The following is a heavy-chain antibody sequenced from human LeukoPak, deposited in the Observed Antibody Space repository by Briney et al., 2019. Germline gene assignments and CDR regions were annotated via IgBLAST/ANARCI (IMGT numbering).Heavy chain of an antibody. Sequence: SETLSLTCAVYGGSFSGYYWSWIRQPPGKGLEWIGEINHSGSTYYNPSLKSRVTISVDTSKNQFSLKLSSVTAADTAVYYCARGYYDSSGYLNAFDIWGQGTMVTVSS. D-gene: IGHD3-22*01. CDR1: GGSFSGYY. V-gene: IGHV4-34*01. CDR2: INHSGST. J-gene: IGHJ3*02. CDR3: ARGYYDSSGYLNAFDI.